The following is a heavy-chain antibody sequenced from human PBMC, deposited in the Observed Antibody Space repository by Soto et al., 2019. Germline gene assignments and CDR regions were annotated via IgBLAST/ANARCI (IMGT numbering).Heavy chain of an antibody. V-gene: IGHV3-48*02. Sequence: GGSLRLSCAASGFTFSSHSMNWVRQAPGKGLEWVSYISSSGTTIYYADSLKGRFTISRDNAKDSLFLQMISLRDEDTAVYYCARGRPGWDPISAPGLVDYWGQGTLVTVSS. CDR3: ARGRPGWDPISAPGLVDY. D-gene: IGHD6-13*01. CDR1: GFTFSSHS. CDR2: ISSSGTTI. J-gene: IGHJ4*02.